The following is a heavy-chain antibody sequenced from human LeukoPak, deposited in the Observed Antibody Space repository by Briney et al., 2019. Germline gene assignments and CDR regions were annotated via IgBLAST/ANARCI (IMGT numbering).Heavy chain of an antibody. Sequence: PGGSLRLSCAASGFTFSNYGMNWVRQAPGKGLEWVAFIRFDGSNKYYADSVKGRFTISRDNSKNTVYLQMNSLGPEDTAVYYCATALPDMEWLLPHVWYFDLWGRGTLVTVSS. CDR3: ATALPDMEWLLPHVWYFDL. D-gene: IGHD3-3*01. J-gene: IGHJ2*01. CDR1: GFTFSNYG. CDR2: IRFDGSNK. V-gene: IGHV3-30*02.